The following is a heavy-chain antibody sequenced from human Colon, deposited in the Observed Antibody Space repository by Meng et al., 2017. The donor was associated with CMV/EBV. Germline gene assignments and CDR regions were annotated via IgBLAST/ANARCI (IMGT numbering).Heavy chain of an antibody. CDR2: ISGSGGST. Sequence: LGIYCKAYGCNFSKNAKSWVRQTNGKGMEWGSAISGSGGSTYYADSVKGRFTISRDNSKNTLYLKMSSLRAEDMAVYYCAKDPQGDWGQGTLVTVSS. D-gene: IGHD1-26*01. J-gene: IGHJ4*02. CDR1: GCNFSKNA. V-gene: IGHV3-23*01. CDR3: AKDPQGD.